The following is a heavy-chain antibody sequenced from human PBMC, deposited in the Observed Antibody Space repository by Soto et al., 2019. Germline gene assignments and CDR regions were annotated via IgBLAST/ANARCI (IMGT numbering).Heavy chain of an antibody. CDR3: AKYGSGNYGAYALDM. Sequence: EVQLVESGGGLVQPGGSLRLSCAASGFTFGSYWMTWVRQAPGKGLEWVANINPGGRQKNYVDSLKRRFTKSRDDAEKSHHLQMKSLRVEDTAVYYCAKYGSGNYGAYALDMWGKGTMVTVSS. D-gene: IGHD3-10*01. CDR2: INPGGRQK. J-gene: IGHJ3*02. CDR1: GFTFGSYW. V-gene: IGHV3-7*01.